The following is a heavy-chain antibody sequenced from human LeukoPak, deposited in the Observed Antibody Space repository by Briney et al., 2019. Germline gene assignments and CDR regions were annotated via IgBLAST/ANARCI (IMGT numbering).Heavy chain of an antibody. CDR1: GFTFSSYS. CDR2: ISSSSSTI. Sequence: GGSLRLSCAASGFTFSSYSMNWVRQAPGKGLEWVSYISSSSSTIYYADSVKGRFTISRDNAKNSLYLQMNSLRAEDTAVYCCASLVPHPRYCSSTSCYMSDYWGQGTLVTVSS. D-gene: IGHD2-2*02. J-gene: IGHJ4*02. CDR3: ASLVPHPRYCSSTSCYMSDY. V-gene: IGHV3-48*01.